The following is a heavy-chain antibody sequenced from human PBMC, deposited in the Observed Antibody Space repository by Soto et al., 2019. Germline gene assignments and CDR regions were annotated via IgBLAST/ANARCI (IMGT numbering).Heavy chain of an antibody. CDR2: ITTDKGKT. V-gene: IGHV1-18*01. CDR1: GYTFTSYG. Sequence: QVQLVQSGPEVKKPGASVKVSCKTSGYTFTSYGISWVRQAPGQGLEWMGWITTDKGKTTYAQKFQGRVTMTTDTPMSTAYMELRSLRSDDTAVYYCATRSPAFDYWGQGTLVTVSS. CDR3: ATRSPAFDY. J-gene: IGHJ4*02.